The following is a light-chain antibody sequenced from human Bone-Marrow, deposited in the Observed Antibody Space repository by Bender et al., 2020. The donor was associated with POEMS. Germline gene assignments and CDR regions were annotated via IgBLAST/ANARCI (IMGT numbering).Light chain of an antibody. CDR3: QVWDSTTDHVL. Sequence: SYVVTQSPSVSVAPGKAAGITCGGDNIGGKSVHWYRQRPGQAPVMVIYDDSDRPSGIPERFSGSNSGNTATLTISRVEAGDEADYYCQVWDSTTDHVLFGGGTKLTVL. CDR1: NIGGKS. V-gene: IGLV3-21*04. CDR2: DDS. J-gene: IGLJ2*01.